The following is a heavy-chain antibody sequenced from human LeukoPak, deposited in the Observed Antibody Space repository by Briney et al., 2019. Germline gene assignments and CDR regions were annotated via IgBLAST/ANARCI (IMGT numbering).Heavy chain of an antibody. CDR3: ARVGSSGWSGYYYGMDV. J-gene: IGHJ6*02. V-gene: IGHV3-7*01. D-gene: IGHD6-19*01. CDR1: GFTFSSYW. Sequence: QAGGSLRLSCAASGFTFSSYWMSWVRQAPGKGLEWVANIKQDGSEKYYVDSVKGRFTISRDNAKNSLYLQMNSLRAEDTAVYYCARVGSSGWSGYYYGMDVWGQGTTVTVSS. CDR2: IKQDGSEK.